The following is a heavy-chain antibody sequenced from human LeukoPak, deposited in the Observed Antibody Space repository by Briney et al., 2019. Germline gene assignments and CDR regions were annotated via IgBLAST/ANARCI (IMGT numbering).Heavy chain of an antibody. V-gene: IGHV1-2*02. CDR1: GYTFTGYY. Sequence: GASVKVSCKASGYTFTGYYMHWVRQAPGQGLEWMGWINPNSGGTNYAQKFQGRVTMTRDTSISTAYMELSRLRSDDTAVYYCARTGITMVRGVLHWFDPWGQGTLVTVSS. J-gene: IGHJ5*02. CDR2: INPNSGGT. D-gene: IGHD3-10*01. CDR3: ARTGITMVRGVLHWFDP.